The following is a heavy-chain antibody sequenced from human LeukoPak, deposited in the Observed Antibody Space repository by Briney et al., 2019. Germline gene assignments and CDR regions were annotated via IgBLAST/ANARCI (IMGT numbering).Heavy chain of an antibody. CDR3: ARAAGYGYFDY. J-gene: IGHJ4*02. CDR2: IYYSGST. CDR1: SGSISSSSYY. V-gene: IGHV4-39*07. D-gene: IGHD2-15*01. Sequence: SETLSLTCTVSSGSISSSSYYWGWIRQPPGKGLEWIGSIYYSGSTYYNPSLKSRVTISVDTSKNQFSLKLSSVTAADTAVYYCARAAGYGYFDYWGQGTLVTVSS.